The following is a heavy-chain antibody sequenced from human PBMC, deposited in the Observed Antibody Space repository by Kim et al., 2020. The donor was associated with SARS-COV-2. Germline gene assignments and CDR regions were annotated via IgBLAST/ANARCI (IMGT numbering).Heavy chain of an antibody. Sequence: KGRFTHSRDNAKNSLYLQMNSLGAEDTAVYYCAREEGSGSYGFDARYFDYWGQGTLVTVSS. CDR3: AREEGSGSYGFDARYFDY. D-gene: IGHD3-10*01. J-gene: IGHJ4*02. V-gene: IGHV3-11*05.